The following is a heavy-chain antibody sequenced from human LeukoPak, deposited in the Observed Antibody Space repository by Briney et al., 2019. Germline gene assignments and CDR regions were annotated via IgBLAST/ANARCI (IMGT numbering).Heavy chain of an antibody. D-gene: IGHD6-6*01. Sequence: SETLSLTCTVSGGSISSGGYYWSWLRQPPGKGLEWIGYIYYSGSTCYNPSLKSRVTISVDTSKNQFSLKLSSVTAADTAVYYCARRQDSSSLDYWGQGTLVTVSS. CDR2: IYYSGST. V-gene: IGHV4-30-2*03. CDR1: GGSISSGGYY. CDR3: ARRQDSSSLDY. J-gene: IGHJ4*02.